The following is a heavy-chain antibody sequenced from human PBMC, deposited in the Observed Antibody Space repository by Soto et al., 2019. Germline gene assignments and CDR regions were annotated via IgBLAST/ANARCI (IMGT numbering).Heavy chain of an antibody. Sequence: SQTLSLTCAISGDSVSTNSGAWNWIRQSPSRGLEWLGRTFYRSRWYSDYADSVKGRINISSDTSKNQFSLQLSSVTPEDTAVYYCARAGSTMYRLHPHFDYWGQGTLVTVSS. CDR1: GDSVSTNSGA. J-gene: IGHJ4*02. V-gene: IGHV6-1*01. D-gene: IGHD3-9*01. CDR3: ARAGSTMYRLHPHFDY. CDR2: TFYRSRWYS.